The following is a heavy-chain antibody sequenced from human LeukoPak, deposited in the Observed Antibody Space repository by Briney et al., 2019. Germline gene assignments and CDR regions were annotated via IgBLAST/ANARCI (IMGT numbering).Heavy chain of an antibody. D-gene: IGHD1-26*01. CDR1: GFTFSTYA. CDR3: ARDSPYDSGTYPDY. CDR2: ISYDGSNK. Sequence: GGSLGLSCAASGFTFSTYAMHWVRQAPGKGLEWVAVISYDGSNKYYADSVKGRFTISRDNSKNTLYLQMNSLRAEDTAVYFCARDSPYDSGTYPDYWGQGTLVTVSS. V-gene: IGHV3-30*01. J-gene: IGHJ4*02.